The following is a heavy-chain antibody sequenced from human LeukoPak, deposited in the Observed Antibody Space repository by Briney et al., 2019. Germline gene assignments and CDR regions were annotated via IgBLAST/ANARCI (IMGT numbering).Heavy chain of an antibody. Sequence: SETLSLTCTVSGGSISSYYWSWIRQPAGKGLEWIGRIYTSGSTNYNPSLKSRVTMSVDTSKNQFSLKLSSVTAADTAVYYCARDTYYYDSSGYYSYFDYWGQGTLVTVSS. CDR2: IYTSGST. V-gene: IGHV4-4*07. CDR1: GGSISSYY. J-gene: IGHJ4*02. D-gene: IGHD3-22*01. CDR3: ARDTYYYDSSGYYSYFDY.